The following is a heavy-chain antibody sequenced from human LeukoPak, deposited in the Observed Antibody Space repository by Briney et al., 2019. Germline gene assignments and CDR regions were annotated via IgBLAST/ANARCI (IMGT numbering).Heavy chain of an antibody. CDR2: IYYSGST. CDR1: GGSVSSGSYY. V-gene: IGHV4-61*01. D-gene: IGHD3-3*01. Sequence: SETLSLTCTVSGGSVSSGSYYWSWIRQPPGKGLEWIGYIYYSGSTNYNPSLKSRVTISVDTSKNQFSLKLSSVTAADTAVYYCARAPRPDFWSGYYRFDYWGQGTLVIVSS. J-gene: IGHJ4*02. CDR3: ARAPRPDFWSGYYRFDY.